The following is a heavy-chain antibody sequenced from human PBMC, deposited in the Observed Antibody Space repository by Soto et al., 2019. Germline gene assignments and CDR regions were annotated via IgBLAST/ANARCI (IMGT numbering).Heavy chain of an antibody. CDR2: IYWNDDK. D-gene: IGHD3-16*01. V-gene: IGHV2-5*01. CDR3: AHTLSSADYVSWYFDL. Sequence: QITLKESGPTLVKPTQTLTLTCTFSGFALSTNGVGVGWIRQSPGKALEWVALIYWNDDKRYSPSLKSRLTITKDTSKNQVVLTMTNMDPVDTGTYYCAHTLSSADYVSWYFDLCGRGTLVTVSS. J-gene: IGHJ2*01. CDR1: GFALSTNGVG.